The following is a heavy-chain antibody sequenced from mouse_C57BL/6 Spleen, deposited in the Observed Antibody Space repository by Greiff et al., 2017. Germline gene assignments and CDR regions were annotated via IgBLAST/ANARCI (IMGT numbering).Heavy chain of an antibody. D-gene: IGHD2-5*01. J-gene: IGHJ4*01. CDR3: ARGSYSNYDAMDY. CDR2: IYPGDGDT. Sequence: VQLQQSGPELVKPGASVKISCKASGYAFSSSWMNWVKQRPGKGLEWIGRIYPGDGDTNYNGKVKGKATLTADKSSSTAYMQLSSLTSEDSAVYFCARGSYSNYDAMDYWGQGTSVTVSS. CDR1: GYAFSSSW. V-gene: IGHV1-82*01.